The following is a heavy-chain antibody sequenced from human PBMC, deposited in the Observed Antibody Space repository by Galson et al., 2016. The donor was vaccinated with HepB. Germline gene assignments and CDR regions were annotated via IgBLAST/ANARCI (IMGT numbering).Heavy chain of an antibody. CDR2: IYTSGST. J-gene: IGHJ3*02. Sequence: SETLSLTCTVSGGSISSYYWSWIRQPAGKGLEWIGRIYTSGSTNYNPSPKSRVTISVDTSKNQFSLKLSSVTAADTAVYYCAREVVVVAAPWAFDIWGQGTMVTVSS. CDR3: AREVVVVAAPWAFDI. D-gene: IGHD2-15*01. V-gene: IGHV4-4*07. CDR1: GGSISSYY.